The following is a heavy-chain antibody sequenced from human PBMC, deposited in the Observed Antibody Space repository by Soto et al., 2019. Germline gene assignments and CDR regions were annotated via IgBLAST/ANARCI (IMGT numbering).Heavy chain of an antibody. CDR1: GDSISGYY. J-gene: IGHJ4*02. D-gene: IGHD1-26*01. Sequence: SETLSLTCAVSGDSISGYYWTWIRQPPGKGLEWVGSISYSGTTDYNPSLKSRVSLSVDTCKNQFSLKLRSVTAADTAVYYCARHRGATPVYWGRLTVVAVSS. CDR2: ISYSGTT. CDR3: ARHRGATPVY. V-gene: IGHV4-39*01.